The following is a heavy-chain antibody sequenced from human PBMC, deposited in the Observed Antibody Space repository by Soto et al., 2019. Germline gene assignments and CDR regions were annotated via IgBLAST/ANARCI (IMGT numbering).Heavy chain of an antibody. V-gene: IGHV1-8*01. CDR1: GYTFTSYD. D-gene: IGHD3-3*01. Sequence: QVQLVQSGAEVKKPGASVKVSCKASGYTFTSYDINWVRQATGQGLEWIGWMNPNSGNTGYPQKFQGRVTMTRNTSISTAYMELSSLRSEDTAVYYCARSITIFGVVRVFGYWGQGTLVTVSS. CDR3: ARSITIFGVVRVFGY. J-gene: IGHJ4*02. CDR2: MNPNSGNT.